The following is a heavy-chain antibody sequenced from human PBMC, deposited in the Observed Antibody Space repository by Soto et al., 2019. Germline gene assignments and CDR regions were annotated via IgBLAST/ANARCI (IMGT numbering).Heavy chain of an antibody. V-gene: IGHV3-7*01. CDR1: GFTFSSYW. CDR3: SREIRPPTWEAYDN. D-gene: IGHD1-26*01. CDR2: IKQDGSEK. J-gene: IGHJ3*02. Sequence: GGPLRLSCAASGFTFSSYWMSWVSQDPGKGREWVANIKQDGSEKYYVDSVKGRFTIYRDNAKNSLYLQMNSPSAAGAGVSYSSREIRPPTWEAYDNWGQGTMDTDSS.